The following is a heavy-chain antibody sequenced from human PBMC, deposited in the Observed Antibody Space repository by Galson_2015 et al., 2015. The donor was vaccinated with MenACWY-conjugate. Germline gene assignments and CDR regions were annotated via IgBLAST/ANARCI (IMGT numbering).Heavy chain of an antibody. CDR2: VDPEDAET. CDR1: GYTFIDYY. CDR3: ARGSATWFPFFDS. Sequence: VKVSCKVSGYTFIDYYIHWVQQAPGKGLEWMGLVDPEDAETIYTERFRGRVTITADTSTDTAHMQLSTLRSEDTAVYYCARGSATWFPFFDSWGQGTLVTVSS. J-gene: IGHJ4*02. D-gene: IGHD3-10*01. V-gene: IGHV1-69-2*01.